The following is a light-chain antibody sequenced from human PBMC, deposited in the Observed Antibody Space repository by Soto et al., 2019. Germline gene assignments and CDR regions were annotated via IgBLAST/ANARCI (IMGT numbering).Light chain of an antibody. Sequence: ETVLTQSPGTLSLSPGERATLSCRASQTIRSSYLAWYRQTPDQAPRLLIYGASNSATGIVHRFSGSGSGTDVTLIISRLEPEDFALYYCHQYGSTPWTFGQGTKVEIK. CDR2: GAS. CDR1: QTIRSSY. V-gene: IGKV3-20*01. CDR3: HQYGSTPWT. J-gene: IGKJ1*01.